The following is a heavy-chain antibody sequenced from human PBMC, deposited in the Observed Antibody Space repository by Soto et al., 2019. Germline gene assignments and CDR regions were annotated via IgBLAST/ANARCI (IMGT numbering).Heavy chain of an antibody. D-gene: IGHD6-19*01. Sequence: GGSLRLSCVGSGFTFGSYGMHWVRQAPGKGLEWVAVISYDGRNKYYADSVKGRFTISRDNSKNTLYLQMSSLRPEDTAVYYCVKDGSSGWPYYYGMDVWGQGTTVTVSS. V-gene: IGHV3-30*18. CDR2: ISYDGRNK. J-gene: IGHJ6*02. CDR3: VKDGSSGWPYYYGMDV. CDR1: GFTFGSYG.